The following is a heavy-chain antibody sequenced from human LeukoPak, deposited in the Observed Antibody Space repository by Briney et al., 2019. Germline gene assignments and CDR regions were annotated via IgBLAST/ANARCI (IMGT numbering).Heavy chain of an antibody. Sequence: GGSLRLSCAASGFTFDDYGMSWVRQAPGKGLEGVSDINWNGGSTGYADSVKGRFTISRDNAKNSLYLQMSSLRAEDTALYYCARATVWDYYGAGSHRLDAFDILGQGTMVTVSS. CDR3: ARATVWDYYGAGSHRLDAFDI. CDR1: GFTFDDYG. V-gene: IGHV3-20*04. J-gene: IGHJ3*02. CDR2: INWNGGST. D-gene: IGHD3-10*01.